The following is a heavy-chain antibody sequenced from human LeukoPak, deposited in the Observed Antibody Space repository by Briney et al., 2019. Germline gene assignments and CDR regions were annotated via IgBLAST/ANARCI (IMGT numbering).Heavy chain of an antibody. CDR1: GFTFSSYG. CDR3: AKDQSGYGPYYGMDV. Sequence: GGSLRLSCAASGFTFSSYGMHWVRQAPGKGLEWVAVISYDGSNKYYADSVKGRFTISRDNSKNTLYLQMNSLRAEDTAVYYCAKDQSGYGPYYGMDVWGQGTTVTVSS. CDR2: ISYDGSNK. J-gene: IGHJ6*02. D-gene: IGHD5-18*01. V-gene: IGHV3-30*18.